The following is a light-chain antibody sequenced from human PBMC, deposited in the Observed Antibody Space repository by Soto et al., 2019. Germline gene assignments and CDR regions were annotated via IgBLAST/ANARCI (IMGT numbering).Light chain of an antibody. CDR3: TSYTSKNTQV. J-gene: IGLJ1*01. V-gene: IGLV2-14*02. CDR2: DVS. CDR1: SSDIGRYNM. Sequence: QSVLTQPASVTRSPGQSITIACAGTSSDIGRYNMVSWYQQHPGKVPKLLIYDVSIRPSGVSDRFSGSRSGNTASLTISGLQPEDEADYYCTSYTSKNTQVFGSGTKVTVL.